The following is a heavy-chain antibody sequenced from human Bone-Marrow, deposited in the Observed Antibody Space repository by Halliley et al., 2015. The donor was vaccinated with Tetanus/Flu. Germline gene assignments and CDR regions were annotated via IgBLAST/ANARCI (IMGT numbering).Heavy chain of an antibody. J-gene: IGHJ5*02. CDR3: TGASGEGWFDP. Sequence: CAASGLTLSDYGMHWVRQAPGKGLEWVAVIWYDGIRKFYADSVKGRFTISRDDSKNTVFLQMSSLRADDTALYYCTGASGEGWFDPWGQGTLVIVSA. CDR1: GLTLSDYG. V-gene: IGHV3-33*03. D-gene: IGHD1-26*01. CDR2: IWYDGIRK.